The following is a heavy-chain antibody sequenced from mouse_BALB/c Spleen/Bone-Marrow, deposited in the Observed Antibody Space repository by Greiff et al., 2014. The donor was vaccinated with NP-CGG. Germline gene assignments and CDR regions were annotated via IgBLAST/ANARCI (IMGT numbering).Heavy chain of an antibody. Sequence: EVQRVESGGGLVQPGGSLKLSCAASGFTFSSYTMSWVRQTPEKRLEWVAYISNGGGSTYYPDTVKGRFTISRDNAKNTLYLQMSSLKSEDTAMYYCATETFAYWGQGTLVTVSA. V-gene: IGHV5-12-2*01. CDR3: ATETFAY. J-gene: IGHJ3*01. CDR1: GFTFSSYT. CDR2: ISNGGGST.